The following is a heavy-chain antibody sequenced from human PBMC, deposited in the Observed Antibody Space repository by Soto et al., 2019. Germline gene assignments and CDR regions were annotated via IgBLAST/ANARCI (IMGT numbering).Heavy chain of an antibody. CDR3: ARADCTHGVCSLGYHGMDG. Sequence: ASVKVSCKASGCTFSSYAISWVRQAPGQGLEWMGGIIPIFGTANYAQKFQGRGTITADESTSTAYMELSSLSSEDTAVYYCARADCTHGVCSLGYHGMDGWGQGTTGIVAS. V-gene: IGHV1-69*13. CDR2: IIPIFGTA. D-gene: IGHD2-8*01. J-gene: IGHJ6*01. CDR1: GCTFSSYA.